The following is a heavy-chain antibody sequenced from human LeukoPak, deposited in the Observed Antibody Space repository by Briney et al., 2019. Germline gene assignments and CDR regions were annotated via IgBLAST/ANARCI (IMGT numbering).Heavy chain of an antibody. CDR2: INPSSGGT. CDR3: ARVFRAAMVSDWFDP. CDR1: GYTFTGYY. J-gene: IGHJ5*02. Sequence: ASVKVSCKPSGYTFTGYYIHWVRQAPGQGLEWMGWINPSSGGTNYAQKFQGRVTMTRDTSISTAYMEMSRLRSDETTVYYCARVFRAAMVSDWFDPWGQGTLVTVSS. D-gene: IGHD5-18*01. V-gene: IGHV1-2*02.